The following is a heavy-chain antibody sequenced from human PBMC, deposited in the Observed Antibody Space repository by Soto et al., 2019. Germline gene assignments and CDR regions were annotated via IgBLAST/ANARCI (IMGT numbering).Heavy chain of an antibody. Sequence: PSQTLSLTCAISGDSVSSNSAAWNCIRQSPSRGLEWLGRTYYRSKWYNDYAVSVKSRITINPDTSKNQFSLQLNSVTPEDTAVYYCAREAVPTPYDSSGYQSHWGQGTLVTVSS. CDR1: GDSVSSNSAA. J-gene: IGHJ4*02. CDR2: TYYRSKWYN. V-gene: IGHV6-1*01. CDR3: AREAVPTPYDSSGYQSH. D-gene: IGHD3-22*01.